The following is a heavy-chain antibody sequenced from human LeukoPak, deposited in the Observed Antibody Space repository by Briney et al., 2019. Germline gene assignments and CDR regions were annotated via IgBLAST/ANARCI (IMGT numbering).Heavy chain of an antibody. Sequence: ASVKVSCKASGYTFINYGITWVRQAPGQGLEWMGWISAYNGNTNYAQKLQGRVTMTTDTSTSTAYMELRSLRSDDTAVYYCAREKAAAGTSYGYWGQGTLVTVSS. D-gene: IGHD6-13*01. CDR2: ISAYNGNT. CDR1: GYTFINYG. CDR3: AREKAAAGTSYGY. V-gene: IGHV1-18*01. J-gene: IGHJ4*02.